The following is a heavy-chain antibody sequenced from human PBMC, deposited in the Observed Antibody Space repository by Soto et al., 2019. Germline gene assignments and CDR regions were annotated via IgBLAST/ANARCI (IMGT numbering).Heavy chain of an antibody. Sequence: EVQLVEYGGGLVQPGGSLRLSCAASGFTFDDYGMHWVRQVPGKGLEWVSGISWNSGSVGYADSVEGRFTISRDNARNSLYLQMNSLRGDDTAFYYCAKDIRAVLHAFDVWGQGTLVAVSS. CDR3: AKDIRAVLHAFDV. J-gene: IGHJ3*01. D-gene: IGHD3-10*01. CDR2: ISWNSGSV. V-gene: IGHV3-9*01. CDR1: GFTFDDYG.